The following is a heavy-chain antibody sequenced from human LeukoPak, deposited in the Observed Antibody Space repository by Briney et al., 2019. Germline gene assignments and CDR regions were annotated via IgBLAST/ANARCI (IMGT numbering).Heavy chain of an antibody. J-gene: IGHJ4*02. CDR2: ISWNSGSI. CDR3: AKDNRRHYTSGPNPDSLH. D-gene: IGHD6-19*01. V-gene: IGHV3-9*01. CDR1: GFIFYNYA. Sequence: GGSLRLSCAGSGFIFYNYAMNWVRQPPGKGLEWVSGISWNSGSIDYADSVKGRFTISRDNAKNSLYLQMNSLRVEDTAFYYCAKDNRRHYTSGPNPDSLHWGQGALVTVSS.